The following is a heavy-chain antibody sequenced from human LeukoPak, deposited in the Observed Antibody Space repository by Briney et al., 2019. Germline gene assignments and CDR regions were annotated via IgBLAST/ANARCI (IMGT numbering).Heavy chain of an antibody. D-gene: IGHD5-18*01. CDR2: IYTSGST. CDR1: GGSISSGSYY. V-gene: IGHV4-61*02. CDR3: ARDRGTYSLNAFDI. Sequence: SQTLSLTCTVSGGSISSGSYYWSWIRQPAGTGLEWIGRIYTSGSTNYNPSLKSRVTISVDTSKNQFSLKLSSVTAADTAVYYCARDRGTYSLNAFDIWGQGTMVTVSS. J-gene: IGHJ3*02.